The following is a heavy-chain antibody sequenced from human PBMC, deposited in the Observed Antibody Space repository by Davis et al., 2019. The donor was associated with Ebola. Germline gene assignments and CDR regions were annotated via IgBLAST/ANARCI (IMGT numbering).Heavy chain of an antibody. CDR2: IRSKTDGGTT. CDR3: TPVPY. V-gene: IGHV3-49*04. CDR1: GFTFGDYA. Sequence: GGSLRLSCTASGFTFGDYAMSWVRQAPGKGLEWVGFIRSKTDGGTTDYAAPVKGRFTISRDDSKNTLYLQMNSLKTEDTAVYYCTPVPYWGQGTLVTVSS. D-gene: IGHD4-17*01. J-gene: IGHJ4*02.